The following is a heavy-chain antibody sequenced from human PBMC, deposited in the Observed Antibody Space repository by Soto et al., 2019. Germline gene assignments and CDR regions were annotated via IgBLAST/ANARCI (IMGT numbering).Heavy chain of an antibody. J-gene: IGHJ4*02. D-gene: IGHD1-1*01. V-gene: IGHV3-23*01. Sequence: GGSLRLSCAASGFTFSSYAMSWVRQAPGKGLEWVSSISGSAGTTYYADSVKGRFTISRDSSKNTLYLQMKSLRAEDTAVYYCARDSTGADVLDYWGQGTLVTVSS. CDR1: GFTFSSYA. CDR3: ARDSTGADVLDY. CDR2: ISGSAGTT.